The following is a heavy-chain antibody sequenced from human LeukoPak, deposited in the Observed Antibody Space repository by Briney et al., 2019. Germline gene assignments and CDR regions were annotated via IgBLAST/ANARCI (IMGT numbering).Heavy chain of an antibody. CDR1: GLSVSSNY. Sequence: GGSLRLSCAASGLSVSSNYMSWVRQAPGKGLEWVSLTYAGGQTNYADSVKGRFTISRDTSKNTLDLQMNSLRVEDTAVYHCARLVMGAFDIWGQGTMVTVSS. V-gene: IGHV3-66*04. CDR3: ARLVMGAFDI. CDR2: TYAGGQT. J-gene: IGHJ3*02. D-gene: IGHD3-22*01.